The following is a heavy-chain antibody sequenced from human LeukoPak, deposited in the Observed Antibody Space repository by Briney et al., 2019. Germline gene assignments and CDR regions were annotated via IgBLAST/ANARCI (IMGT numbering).Heavy chain of an antibody. CDR2: IIPIFGTA. J-gene: IGHJ5*02. CDR1: GGTFSSYA. D-gene: IGHD5-12*01. V-gene: IGHV1-69*05. CDR3: ARDRGYSGNWFDP. Sequence: SVKVSCKASGGTFSSYAISWVRQAPGQGLEWMGGIIPIFGTANYAQKFQGRVTMTTDTSTSTAYMELRSLRSDDTAVYYCARDRGYSGNWFDPWGQGTLVTVSS.